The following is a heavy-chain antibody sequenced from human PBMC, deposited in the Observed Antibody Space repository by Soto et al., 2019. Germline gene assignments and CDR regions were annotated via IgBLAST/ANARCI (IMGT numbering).Heavy chain of an antibody. CDR3: ARAGSSSYFHFFHY. V-gene: IGHV3-21*01. CDR2: ISSSSSYI. J-gene: IGHJ4*02. CDR1: GFTFSGYS. Sequence: LSCAASGFTFSGYSMNWVRQAPGNGLEWVSSISSSSSYIYYADSVKGRITISRDNAKNSLYLQMNSLRAEATPVYYCARAGSSSYFHFFHYWGQGTRVTVSS. D-gene: IGHD2-15*01.